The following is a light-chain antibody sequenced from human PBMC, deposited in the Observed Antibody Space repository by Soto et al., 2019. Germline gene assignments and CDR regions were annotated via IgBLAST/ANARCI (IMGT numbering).Light chain of an antibody. V-gene: IGKV4-1*01. J-gene: IGKJ1*01. CDR1: YSLDNKSY. Sequence: YSLDNKSYLAWSQQKPGQPPKLLIYWASTXASGVPDRFSGSGSGTDFTLTIDVLQAVDVAVYDCQESLLSPWTFGQGTMVDVK. CDR2: WAS. CDR3: QESLLSPWT.